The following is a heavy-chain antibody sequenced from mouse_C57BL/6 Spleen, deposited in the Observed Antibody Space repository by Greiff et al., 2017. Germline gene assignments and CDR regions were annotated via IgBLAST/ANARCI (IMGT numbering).Heavy chain of an antibody. CDR3: TAYYSNFFAY. V-gene: IGHV1-15*01. J-gene: IGHJ3*01. CDR2: IDPETGGT. Sequence: VQLQQSGAELVRPGASVTLSCKASGYTFTDYEMHWVKQTPVHGLEWIGAIDPETGGTAYNQKFKGKAILTADKSSSTAYMELRSLTSEDSAVYYCTAYYSNFFAYWGQGTLVTVSA. CDR1: GYTFTDYE. D-gene: IGHD2-5*01.